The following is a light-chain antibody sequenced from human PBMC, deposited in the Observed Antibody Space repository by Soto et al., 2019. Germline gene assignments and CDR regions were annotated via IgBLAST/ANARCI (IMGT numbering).Light chain of an antibody. CDR3: QQYGSSPWT. J-gene: IGKJ1*01. V-gene: IGKV3-20*01. CDR2: GAS. CDR1: QSVGSSY. Sequence: EIVLTQSPCTLSLSTGERASLSCRVSQSVGSSYLAWYQQKPGQAPRLLIYGASSRATGIPDRFSGSGSGTDFTLTISRLEPEDFAVYYCQQYGSSPWTFGQGTKVDIK.